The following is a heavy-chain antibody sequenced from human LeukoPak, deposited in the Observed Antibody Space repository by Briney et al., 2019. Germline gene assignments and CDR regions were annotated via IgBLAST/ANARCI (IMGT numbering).Heavy chain of an antibody. D-gene: IGHD3-16*01. CDR1: GGSTSSSSYY. J-gene: IGHJ6*02. CDR3: ARHGGNSVTSVALRPYYYYGMDV. V-gene: IGHV4-39*01. Sequence: SETLSLTCTVSGGSTSSSSYYWGWIRQPPGKGLEWIGSIYYSGSTYYNPSLKSRVTISVDTSKNQFSLKLSSVTAADTAVYYCARHGGNSVTSVALRPYYYYGMDVWGQGTTVTVSS. CDR2: IYYSGST.